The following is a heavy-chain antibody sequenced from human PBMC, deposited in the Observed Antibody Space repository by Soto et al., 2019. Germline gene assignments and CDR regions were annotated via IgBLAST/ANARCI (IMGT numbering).Heavy chain of an antibody. V-gene: IGHV1-24*01. D-gene: IGHD6-19*01. Sequence: ASVKVSCKVSGYTLTELSMHWVRQAPGKGLEWMGGFDPEDGETIYAQKFQGRVTMTEDTSTDTAYMELSSLRSEDTAVYYCATAGQWLGPNYYYYGMDVWGQGTTVTVSS. J-gene: IGHJ6*02. CDR1: GYTLTELS. CDR2: FDPEDGET. CDR3: ATAGQWLGPNYYYYGMDV.